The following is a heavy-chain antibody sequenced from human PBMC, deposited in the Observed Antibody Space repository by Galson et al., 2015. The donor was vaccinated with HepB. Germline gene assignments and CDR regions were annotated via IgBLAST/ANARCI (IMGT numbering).Heavy chain of an antibody. CDR3: AREALNWNNVAFNYYGLDV. V-gene: IGHV6-1*01. J-gene: IGHJ6*02. CDR2: TYYRAKWDN. Sequence: CAISGDSVSRDTVGWNWIRQSPSRGLVWLGRTYYRAKWDNDYAPSVKGRITFKPDTSKNQFSLELKSVSPEDTAVYYCAREALNWNNVAFNYYGLDVWGQGTTVIVSS. D-gene: IGHD1/OR15-1a*01. CDR1: GDSVSRDTVG.